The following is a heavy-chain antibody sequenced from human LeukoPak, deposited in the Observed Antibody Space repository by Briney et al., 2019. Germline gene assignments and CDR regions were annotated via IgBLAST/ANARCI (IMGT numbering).Heavy chain of an antibody. Sequence: GRSLRLSCAATGFTFKDYGMHWVRQPPGKGLEWVSSINWNGGGTDYADSVKGRFTISRDNAKNSLYLQLSSLRPEDTTLYYCAKHMRATNTYSFFGLDVWGQGTTVTVSS. V-gene: IGHV3-9*01. D-gene: IGHD1-26*01. J-gene: IGHJ6*02. CDR1: GFTFKDYG. CDR3: AKHMRATNTYSFFGLDV. CDR2: INWNGGGT.